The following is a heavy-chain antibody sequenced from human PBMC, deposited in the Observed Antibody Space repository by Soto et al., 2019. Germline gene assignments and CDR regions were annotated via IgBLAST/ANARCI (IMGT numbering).Heavy chain of an antibody. V-gene: IGHV3-72*01. J-gene: IGHJ4*02. Sequence: GESLKISCAASGFTASDHYMDWVRQAPGKGLEWVARTLNKVNSYTTQYAASVKARFSISRDESNNSLYLQMNSLKTDDTAVYYCVRQLQSYCTNGVCFAADFWGQGTLVTVSS. CDR3: VRQLQSYCTNGVCFAADF. D-gene: IGHD2-8*01. CDR1: GFTASDHY. CDR2: TLNKVNSYTT.